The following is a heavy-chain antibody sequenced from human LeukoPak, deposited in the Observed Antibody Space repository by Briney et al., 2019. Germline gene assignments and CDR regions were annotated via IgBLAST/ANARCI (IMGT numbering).Heavy chain of an antibody. CDR2: IYYSGST. D-gene: IGHD2-15*01. Sequence: SETLSLTCTVSGGSISSYYWSWIRQPPGKGLEWIGYIYYSGSTNYNPSLKSRVTISVDTSKNQFSLKLSSVTAADTAVYYCARREKGGHWFDPWGQGTLVTVSS. CDR1: GGSISSYY. J-gene: IGHJ5*02. V-gene: IGHV4-59*01. CDR3: ARREKGGHWFDP.